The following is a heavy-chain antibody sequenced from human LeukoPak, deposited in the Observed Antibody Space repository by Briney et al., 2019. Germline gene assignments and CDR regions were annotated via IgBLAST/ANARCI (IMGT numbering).Heavy chain of an antibody. CDR3: ATKTAPPRRVDSSDI. CDR2: IYTSGTT. D-gene: IGHD5-18*01. Sequence: PSETLSLTCSVSGDSISPYYWSWIRQPAGKGLERIGRIYTSGTTYYNPSLKSRVTFSLDTSKNHFSLKLTSVTAADTSVYYCATKTAPPRRVDSSDIWGQGTMVTVSS. J-gene: IGHJ3*02. V-gene: IGHV4-4*07. CDR1: GDSISPYY.